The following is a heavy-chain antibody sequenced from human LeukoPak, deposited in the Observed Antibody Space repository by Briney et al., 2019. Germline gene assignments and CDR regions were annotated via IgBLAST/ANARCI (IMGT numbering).Heavy chain of an antibody. CDR3: AIDLYSSGYPLIDAFDI. Sequence: PSATLSLTCTVSGGSISSYYWSWIRQPPGKGLEWIGYVYYSGSTYYNPSFKSRVTISVDTSKNQFSLKLSSVTAADTAVYYCAIDLYSSGYPLIDAFDIWGQGTMVTVSS. CDR1: GGSISSYY. J-gene: IGHJ3*02. CDR2: VYYSGST. D-gene: IGHD3-22*01. V-gene: IGHV4-59*12.